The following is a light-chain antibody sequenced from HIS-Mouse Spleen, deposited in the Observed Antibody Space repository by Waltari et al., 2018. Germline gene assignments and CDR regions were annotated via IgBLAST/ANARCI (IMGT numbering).Light chain of an antibody. J-gene: IGLJ2*01. CDR3: AAWDDSLSGPV. CDR1: SSNIGSNY. V-gene: IGLV1-47*01. Sequence: QSVLTQPPSASGTPGQRVTISCSGSSSNIGSNYVYWYQQLPGTAPKLLTYRNNGRPSGVPDRFSGSKSGTSASLAISGLRSEDEADYYCAAWDDSLSGPVFGGGTKLTVL. CDR2: RNN.